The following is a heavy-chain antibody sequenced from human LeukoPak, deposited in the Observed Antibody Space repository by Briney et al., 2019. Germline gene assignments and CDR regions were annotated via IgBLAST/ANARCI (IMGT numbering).Heavy chain of an antibody. D-gene: IGHD3-10*01. J-gene: IGHJ4*02. CDR3: ARVGYYASGPFSYFDY. V-gene: IGHV3-30-3*01. CDR2: ISYDGSNE. Sequence: GGSLRPTCAASRFSFGSYAMHWVRQAPGKGLEWVAVISYDGSNEYYADSVKGRFTISRDNSKNTLYLQMNSLSVEDTAVYYCARVGYYASGPFSYFDYWGQGTLVTVSS. CDR1: RFSFGSYA.